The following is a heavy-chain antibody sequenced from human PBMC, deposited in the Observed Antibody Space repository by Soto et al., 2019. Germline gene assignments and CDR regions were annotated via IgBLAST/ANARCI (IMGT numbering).Heavy chain of an antibody. CDR2: IYSGGST. Sequence: EVQLVESGGGLVQPGGSLRLSCAASGFTVSSNYMSWVRQAPGKGLEWVSVIYSGGSTYYADSVKGRFTISRDNSKNTLYLQMNSLRAEATAVYYCVRLLPDAFDIWGQGTMVTVSS. CDR1: GFTVSSNY. D-gene: IGHD2-15*01. J-gene: IGHJ3*02. V-gene: IGHV3-66*04. CDR3: VRLLPDAFDI.